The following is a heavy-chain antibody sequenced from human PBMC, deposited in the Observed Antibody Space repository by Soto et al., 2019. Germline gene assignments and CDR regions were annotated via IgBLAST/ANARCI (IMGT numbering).Heavy chain of an antibody. J-gene: IGHJ5*02. CDR1: GYTFTSYD. Sequence: QVQLVQSGAEVKKPGASVKVSCKASGYTFTSYDINRVRQATGQGLEWMGWMNPNSGNTGYAQKFQGRVTVTRNTSISTAYMELSSLRSEDTAVYYCARGRHSSSWYSGWFDPWGQGTLVTVSS. CDR3: ARGRHSSSWYSGWFDP. D-gene: IGHD6-13*01. V-gene: IGHV1-8*01. CDR2: MNPNSGNT.